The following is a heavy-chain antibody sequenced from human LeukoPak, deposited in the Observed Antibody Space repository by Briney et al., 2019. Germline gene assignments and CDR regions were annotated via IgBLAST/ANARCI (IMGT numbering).Heavy chain of an antibody. Sequence: GGSLRLSWSASGFTFSSYGMHWVRQAPGKGLEWVAFIWYDGSNKYYADSVKGRFTISRDNSKNTLYLQMNRLRAEDTAVYYCARELYSSSWCFDYWGQGTLVTVSS. CDR2: IWYDGSNK. V-gene: IGHV3-33*01. CDR3: ARELYSSSWCFDY. J-gene: IGHJ4*02. CDR1: GFTFSSYG. D-gene: IGHD6-13*01.